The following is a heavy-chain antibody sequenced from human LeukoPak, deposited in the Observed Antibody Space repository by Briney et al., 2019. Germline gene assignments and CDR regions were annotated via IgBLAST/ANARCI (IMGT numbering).Heavy chain of an antibody. Sequence: GSLRLSCAASGFTFSSYAMHWVRQAPGKGLEWVAVISYDGSNKYYADSVKGRFTISRDNSKNTLYLQMNSLRAEDTAVYYCASPIAAAGTLDYWGQGTLVTVSS. V-gene: IGHV3-30*04. J-gene: IGHJ4*02. D-gene: IGHD6-25*01. CDR3: ASPIAAAGTLDY. CDR2: ISYDGSNK. CDR1: GFTFSSYA.